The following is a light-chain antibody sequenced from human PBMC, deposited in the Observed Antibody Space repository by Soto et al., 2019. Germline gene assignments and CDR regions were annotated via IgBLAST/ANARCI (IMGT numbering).Light chain of an antibody. CDR2: AAS. CDR3: QQYGSSSWT. J-gene: IGKJ1*01. Sequence: EIVLTQSPGTLSLSPGERATLSCRASQSVSSSYLAWYQQKPGQAPRLLIYAASSRATGTPDRFSGSGSGTDFTLTISRLEPEDFAVYYCQQYGSSSWTFGQGTTVEIK. V-gene: IGKV3-20*01. CDR1: QSVSSSY.